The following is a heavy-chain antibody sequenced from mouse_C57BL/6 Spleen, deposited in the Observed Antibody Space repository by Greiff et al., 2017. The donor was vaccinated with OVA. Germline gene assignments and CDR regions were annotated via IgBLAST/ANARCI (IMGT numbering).Heavy chain of an antibody. V-gene: IGHV1-64*01. J-gene: IGHJ3*01. CDR3: ARPPTGTSWFAY. CDR2: IHTNSGST. Sequence: QVQLQQPGAELVKPGASVKLSCKASGYTFTSYWMHWVKQRPGQGLEWIGMIHTNSGSTNYNEKFKSKATLTVDKSSSTAYMQLSSLTSEDSAVYYCARPPTGTSWFAYWGQGTLVTVSA. CDR1: GYTFTSYW. D-gene: IGHD4-1*02.